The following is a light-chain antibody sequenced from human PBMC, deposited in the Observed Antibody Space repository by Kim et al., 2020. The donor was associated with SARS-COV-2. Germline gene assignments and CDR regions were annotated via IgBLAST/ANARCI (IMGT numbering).Light chain of an antibody. CDR2: DVN. CDR1: SSDVGGNNY. CDR3: CSYAGSYTLV. Sequence: GQSVTVSCAGTSSDVGGNNYGSWSQQHPGKGPKLMIYDVNKRPSGVPDRFSGAKSGNTASLTISGLQAEDEADYYCCSYAGSYTLVFGGGTQLTVL. J-gene: IGLJ3*02. V-gene: IGLV2-11*01.